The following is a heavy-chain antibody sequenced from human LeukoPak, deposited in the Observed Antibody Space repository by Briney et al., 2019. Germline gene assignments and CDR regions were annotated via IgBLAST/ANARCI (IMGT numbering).Heavy chain of an antibody. D-gene: IGHD2-2*01. CDR3: ARDIVVVPAVRDYYYGMDV. CDR2: IYHSGST. V-gene: IGHV4-4*02. J-gene: IGHJ6*04. CDR1: GGSISSSNW. Sequence: SGTLSLTCAVSGGSISSSNWWSWVRQPPGKGLEWIGEIYHSGSTNYNPSLKSRVTISVDKSKNQFSLKLSSVTAADTAVYYCARDIVVVPAVRDYYYGMDVWGKGTTVTVSS.